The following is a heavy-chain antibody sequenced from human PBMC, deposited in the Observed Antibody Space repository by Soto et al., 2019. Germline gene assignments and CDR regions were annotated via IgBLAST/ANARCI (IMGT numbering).Heavy chain of an antibody. D-gene: IGHD6-6*01. CDR1: GFTFSSYE. J-gene: IGHJ6*02. CDR2: ISSSGSTI. CDR3: ARLDSSSSLYYYGMDV. V-gene: IGHV3-48*03. Sequence: GGSLRLSCAASGFTFSSYEMNWVRQAPGKGLEWVSYISSSGSTIYYADSVKGRFTISRDNAKNSLYLQMNSLRAEDTAVYYCARLDSSSSLYYYGMDVWGQGTTGT.